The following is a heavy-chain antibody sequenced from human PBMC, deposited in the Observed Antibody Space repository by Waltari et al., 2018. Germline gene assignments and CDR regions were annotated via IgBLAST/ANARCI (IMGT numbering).Heavy chain of an antibody. CDR2: IYYSGST. D-gene: IGHD3-22*01. V-gene: IGHV4-39*01. CDR1: GGSISSSSYY. J-gene: IGHJ4*02. CDR3: ALFRFYDSSGWDY. Sequence: QLQLQESGPGLVKPSETLSLTCTVSGGSISSSSYYWGWIRQPPGKGLEWMGSIYYSGSTYYHPPLKSRVTISVDTSKNPFSLYLSSVTAADTAVYYRALFRFYDSSGWDYWGQGTLVSVSS.